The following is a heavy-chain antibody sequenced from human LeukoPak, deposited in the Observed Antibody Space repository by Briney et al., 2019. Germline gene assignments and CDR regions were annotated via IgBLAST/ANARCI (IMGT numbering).Heavy chain of an antibody. V-gene: IGHV1-69*06. CDR2: FNPILETT. D-gene: IGHD3-10*02. CDR3: ARXXXXSXMVGXGYIHYFYYMDV. J-gene: IGHJ6*03. CDR1: GGTFDKYA. Sequence: SVKVSCKAPGGTFDKYAITWVRQAPGQGLEWMGWFNPILETTRNAQEFQGRVTINADKSADTASMELSSLRPDDTAVYYCARXXXXSXMVGXGYIHYFYYMDVWGTGTTVIVS.